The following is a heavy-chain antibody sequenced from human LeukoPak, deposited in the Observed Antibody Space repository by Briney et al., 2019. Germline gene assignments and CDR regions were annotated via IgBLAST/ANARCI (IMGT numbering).Heavy chain of an antibody. CDR1: GYTFTGYF. J-gene: IGHJ5*02. Sequence: ASVKVSCKSSGYTFTGYFIHWVRQAPGQGLEWMGWINPNSGGTNYAQNFQGRVTMTRDTSISTTHMELTRLTSDDTAVYYCARRGAEYTTSSYGWFDPWGQGTLVTVSS. CDR3: ARRGAEYTTSSYGWFDP. CDR2: INPNSGGT. D-gene: IGHD6-6*01. V-gene: IGHV1-2*02.